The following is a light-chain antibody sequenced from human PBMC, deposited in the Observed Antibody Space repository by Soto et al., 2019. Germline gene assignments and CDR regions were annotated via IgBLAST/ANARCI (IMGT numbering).Light chain of an antibody. Sequence: EIVRTQSPLTLPVTPGGPGSISCGAGESLLYNNTYNYLDWYVQKPGQSPQLLIYFGSNRAPRVPDRFSGSGSSTDFTLKLNRVEAEEVGTDYCMQALQSLTYCQGTRLEIK. V-gene: IGKV2-28*01. CDR1: ESLLYNNTYNY. CDR3: MQALQSLT. J-gene: IGKJ5*01. CDR2: FGS.